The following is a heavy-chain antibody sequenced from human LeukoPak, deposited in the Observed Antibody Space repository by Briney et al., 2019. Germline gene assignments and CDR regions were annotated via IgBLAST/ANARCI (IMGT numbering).Heavy chain of an antibody. CDR2: INHSGST. D-gene: IGHD4-17*01. J-gene: IGHJ2*01. Sequence: SETLSLTCAVYGGSFSGYYWSWVRQPPGKGLEWIGEINHSGSTNDNPSLKSRVTISVDTSKNQFSLKLSSVTAADTAVYYCARTDYGDYGARHPYWYFDLWGRGTLVTVSS. CDR1: GGSFSGYY. CDR3: ARTDYGDYGARHPYWYFDL. V-gene: IGHV4-34*01.